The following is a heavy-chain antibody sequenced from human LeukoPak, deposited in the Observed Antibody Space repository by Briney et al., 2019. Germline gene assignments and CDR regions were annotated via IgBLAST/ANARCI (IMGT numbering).Heavy chain of an antibody. D-gene: IGHD3-22*01. V-gene: IGHV4-34*01. J-gene: IGHJ3*02. Sequence: SETLSLTCAVYGVSFSGYYWSWIRQPPGKGLEWIGEINHSGSTNYNPSLKSRVTISVDTSKNQFSLKLSSVTAADTAVYYCARGRFYYWYAFDIWGQGTMVTVSS. CDR2: INHSGST. CDR3: ARGRFYYWYAFDI. CDR1: GVSFSGYY.